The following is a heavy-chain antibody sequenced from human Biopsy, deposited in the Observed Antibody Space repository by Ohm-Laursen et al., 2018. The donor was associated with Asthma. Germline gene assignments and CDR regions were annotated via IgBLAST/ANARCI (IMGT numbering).Heavy chain of an antibody. CDR1: GGSINSGGYS. Sequence: TLSLTCAVSGGSINSGGYSWSWIRQPPGKGLERIGYIYHSGSTYYNPSLKSRVTISVDRSKNQFSLKLSPVTAADTAVYYCARVKDGYNFDYWGQGTLVTVSS. V-gene: IGHV4-30-2*01. CDR3: ARVKDGYNFDY. D-gene: IGHD5-24*01. CDR2: IYHSGST. J-gene: IGHJ4*02.